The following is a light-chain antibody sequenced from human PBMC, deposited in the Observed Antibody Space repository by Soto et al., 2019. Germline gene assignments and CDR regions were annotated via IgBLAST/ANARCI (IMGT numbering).Light chain of an antibody. Sequence: ETVMTQSPATLSVSPGESATLSCRAGQSVSNNLAWYQQKPGQAPRLLIYGASSRATGIPATFSGSGSETQFTLTISSLQSEDFAVYYCQQYYNWTRTFGQGT. CDR1: QSVSNN. J-gene: IGKJ1*01. CDR2: GAS. CDR3: QQYYNWTRT. V-gene: IGKV3-15*01.